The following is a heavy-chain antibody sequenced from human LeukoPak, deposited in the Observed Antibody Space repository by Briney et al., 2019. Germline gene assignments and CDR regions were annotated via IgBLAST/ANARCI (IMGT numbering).Heavy chain of an antibody. D-gene: IGHD5-24*01. CDR2: IYPGDSDT. CDR3: ARARKRGGYNFRYDAFDI. CDR1: GYSFTSYW. V-gene: IGHV5-51*01. J-gene: IGHJ3*02. Sequence: GESLKISCKGSGYSFTSYWIGWVRQMPGKGLEWMGIIYPGDSDTRYSPSFQGQVTISADKSISTAYLQWSSLKASDTAMYYCARARKRGGYNFRYDAFDIWGPGTMVTVSS.